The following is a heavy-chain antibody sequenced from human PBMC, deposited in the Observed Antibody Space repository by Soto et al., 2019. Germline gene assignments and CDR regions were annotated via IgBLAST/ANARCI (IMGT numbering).Heavy chain of an antibody. CDR2: INPSNGRT. V-gene: IGHV1-46*01. CDR3: ARRGFDY. CDR1: GDTFTTYY. J-gene: IGHJ4*02. Sequence: ASVKVSCKTSGDTFTTYYLQWVRQAPGRGLEWMGIINPSNGRTTYAQNFQDRVTMTRDTSTSTVYIELRSLSSDDTAVYYCARRGFDYWGQGTPVTVSS.